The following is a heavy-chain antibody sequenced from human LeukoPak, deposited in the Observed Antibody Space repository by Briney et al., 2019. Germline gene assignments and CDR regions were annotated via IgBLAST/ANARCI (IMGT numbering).Heavy chain of an antibody. D-gene: IGHD2-8*02. CDR1: RGSMNNYY. CDR3: ARVPYFYTGSVQLPIFDY. J-gene: IGHJ4*02. CDR2: IYHSGNT. Sequence: SETLSLTCTVSRGSMNNYYWSWVRQPPGKGLEWIGYIYHSGNTYYTPSLERRATMSVDTSTNQFSLKLNSVTAADTAVYYCARVPYFYTGSVQLPIFDYRGQGTLVTVSS. V-gene: IGHV4-59*13.